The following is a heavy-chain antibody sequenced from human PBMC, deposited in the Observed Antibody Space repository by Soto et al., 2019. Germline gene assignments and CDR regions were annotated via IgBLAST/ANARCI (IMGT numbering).Heavy chain of an antibody. CDR1: GGSISSSNW. CDR2: IYHSGST. V-gene: IGHV4-4*02. CDR3: ARFVIVVVPAARTPPYGMDV. Sequence: SDTLSLTCAVSGGSISSSNWWSWVRQPPGKGLEWIGEIYHSGSTNYNPSLKSRVTISVDKSKNQFSLKLSSVTAADTAVYYCARFVIVVVPAARTPPYGMDVWGQGTTVTVSS. J-gene: IGHJ6*02. D-gene: IGHD2-2*01.